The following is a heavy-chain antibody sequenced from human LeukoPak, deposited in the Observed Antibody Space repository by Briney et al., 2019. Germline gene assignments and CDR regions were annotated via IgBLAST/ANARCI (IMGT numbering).Heavy chain of an antibody. CDR2: IRFDGSNK. CDR1: GFTFSTCG. D-gene: IGHD3-10*01. V-gene: IGHV3-30*02. Sequence: GGSLRLSCAASGFTFSTCGMHWVRQAPGKGLEWVAFIRFDGSNKYYADSVKGRFTISRDNSKNTLYLQMNSLRAEDTAVYYCAKDSSISWFGGDSQWGQGTLVTVSS. J-gene: IGHJ4*02. CDR3: AKDSSISWFGGDSQ.